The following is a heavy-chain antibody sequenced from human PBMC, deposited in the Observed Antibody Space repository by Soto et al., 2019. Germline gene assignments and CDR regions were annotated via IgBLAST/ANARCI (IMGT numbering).Heavy chain of an antibody. Sequence: QVQLVQSGAEVRKPGSSVKVSCKASGGTFSRHAISWVRQAPGQGLEWMGGIIPIFGTANHAQKFQGRVTIIADESTSTVYMELRSLRSDDTAVYYCARYSSGWYGLSWYYYYGMDVWGQGTTVTVSS. V-gene: IGHV1-69*01. CDR3: ARYSSGWYGLSWYYYYGMDV. CDR1: GGTFSRHA. J-gene: IGHJ6*02. CDR2: IIPIFGTA. D-gene: IGHD6-19*01.